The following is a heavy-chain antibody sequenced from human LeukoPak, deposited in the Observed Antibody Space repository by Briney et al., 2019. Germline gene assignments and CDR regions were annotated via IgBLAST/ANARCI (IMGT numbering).Heavy chain of an antibody. CDR3: ARGGIMVFGVLTHGPDY. Sequence: PGGSLRLSCAASGFTFSSYWMSWVRQAPGKGLEWVTNIKQDGSEKYYVDPVKGRFTISRDNAKNSLYLQMNSLRAEDTAVYYCARGGIMVFGVLTHGPDYWGQGTLVTVSS. V-gene: IGHV3-7*01. D-gene: IGHD3/OR15-3a*01. CDR2: IKQDGSEK. J-gene: IGHJ4*02. CDR1: GFTFSSYW.